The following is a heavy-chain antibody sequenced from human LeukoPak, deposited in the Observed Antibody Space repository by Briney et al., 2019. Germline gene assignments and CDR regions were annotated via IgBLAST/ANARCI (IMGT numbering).Heavy chain of an antibody. CDR3: ARRGITMVRGVPSDWFDP. V-gene: IGHV5-51*01. CDR2: IYPGDSDT. D-gene: IGHD3-10*01. J-gene: IGHJ5*02. CDR1: GYSFTSYW. Sequence: GESLKISCKGSGYSFTSYWIGWVRQMPGKGLEWMGIIYPGDSDTRYSPSFQGQVTISADKSISTAYLQWSSLKASDTAMYYCARRGITMVRGVPSDWFDPWGQGTLVTVSS.